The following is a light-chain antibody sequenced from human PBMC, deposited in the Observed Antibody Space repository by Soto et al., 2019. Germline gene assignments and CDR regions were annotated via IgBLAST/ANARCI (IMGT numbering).Light chain of an antibody. CDR3: QQYDNLPLT. CDR1: QDINNW. CDR2: DAS. J-gene: IGKJ4*01. Sequence: DIQMTQSPSTLSASIGDRVTITCRASQDINNWIAWYQQKPGKAPKFLIYDASTLESGVPSRFSGSGSGTDFTLTISCLQSEDFATYYCQQYDNLPLTFGGGTKVDIK. V-gene: IGKV1-5*01.